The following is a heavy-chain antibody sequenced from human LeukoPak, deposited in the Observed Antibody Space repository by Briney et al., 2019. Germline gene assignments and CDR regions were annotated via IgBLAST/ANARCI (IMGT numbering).Heavy chain of an antibody. Sequence: GASVKVSCKASGYTFTSYYMHWVRQAPGQGLEWMGWINPKSGGTNYAQKFRGRVTMTRDTSISTAYMELSGLRSDDTAVYYCARDSGLGPTWHPFDHWGQGTPVTVSS. CDR3: ARDSGLGPTWHPFDH. CDR2: INPKSGGT. D-gene: IGHD1-26*01. V-gene: IGHV1-2*02. CDR1: GYTFTSYY. J-gene: IGHJ4*02.